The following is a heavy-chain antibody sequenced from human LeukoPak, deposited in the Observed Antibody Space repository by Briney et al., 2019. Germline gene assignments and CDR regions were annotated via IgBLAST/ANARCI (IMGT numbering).Heavy chain of an antibody. CDR2: IIPIFGTA. Sequence: ASVKVSCKASGGTFSSHAISWVRQAPGQGLEWMGGIIPIFGTANYAQKFQGRVTITADESTSTAYMELSSLRSEDTAVYYCARGPYCGGDCFNWFDPWGQGTLVTVSS. J-gene: IGHJ5*02. D-gene: IGHD2-21*02. V-gene: IGHV1-69*13. CDR1: GGTFSSHA. CDR3: ARGPYCGGDCFNWFDP.